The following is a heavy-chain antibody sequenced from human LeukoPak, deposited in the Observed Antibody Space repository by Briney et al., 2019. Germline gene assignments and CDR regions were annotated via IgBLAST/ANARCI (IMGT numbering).Heavy chain of an antibody. Sequence: GGSLRLSCATSGFSFSTYDMNWVRQAPGKGLEWVSYTTSTGRTTYYADSVKGRFTISRDNAKHSLYLQMNSLRVEDTAVYYCARLPDPYYYYYMDVWGKGTTVTVSS. CDR3: ARLPDPYYYYYMDV. CDR1: GFSFSTYD. CDR2: TTSTGRTT. J-gene: IGHJ6*03. V-gene: IGHV3-48*03.